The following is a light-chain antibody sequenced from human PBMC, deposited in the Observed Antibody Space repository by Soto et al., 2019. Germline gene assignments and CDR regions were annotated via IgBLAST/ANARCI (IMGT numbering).Light chain of an antibody. Sequence: DIQMTQSPSTLSASVGDRVTITCRASQSIGSSLAWYQQKPGKAPKLLIYDASSLESGVPSRFSGSGSGTEFTLTISSLQPDDFATYYCQQYNNWSGLTFGGGTKVDIK. CDR1: QSIGSS. J-gene: IGKJ4*01. V-gene: IGKV1-5*01. CDR2: DAS. CDR3: QQYNNWSGLT.